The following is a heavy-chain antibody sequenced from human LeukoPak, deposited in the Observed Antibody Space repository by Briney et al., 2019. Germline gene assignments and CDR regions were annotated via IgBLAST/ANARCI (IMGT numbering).Heavy chain of an antibody. Sequence: GGSLRLSCAASGFTFSSYAMHWVRQAPGEGLEWVAVISYDGSNKYYADSVKGRFTISRDNSKNTLYLQMNSLRAEDTAVYYCARPREVGPTILSYWGQGTLVTVSS. D-gene: IGHD1-26*01. CDR1: GFTFSSYA. CDR3: ARPREVGPTILSY. J-gene: IGHJ4*02. CDR2: ISYDGSNK. V-gene: IGHV3-30-3*01.